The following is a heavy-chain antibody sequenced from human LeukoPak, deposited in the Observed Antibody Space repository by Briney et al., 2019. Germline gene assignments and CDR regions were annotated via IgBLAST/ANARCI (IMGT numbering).Heavy chain of an antibody. D-gene: IGHD6-19*01. J-gene: IGHJ4*02. CDR1: GYTFTSYD. Sequence: ASVKVSCKASGYTFTSYDINWVRQTTGQGLEWMGWMNPNSGNTGYAQKFQGRVTMTRNTSISTAYMELSSLRSEDTAVYYCASLAGYSSGWQIDYWGQGTLVTVSS. V-gene: IGHV1-8*01. CDR2: MNPNSGNT. CDR3: ASLAGYSSGWQIDY.